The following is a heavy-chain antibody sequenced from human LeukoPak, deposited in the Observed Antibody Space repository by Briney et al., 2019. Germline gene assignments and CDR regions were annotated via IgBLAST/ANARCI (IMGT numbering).Heavy chain of an antibody. Sequence: GASVKVSCKASGYTFTGYYMHWVRQAPGQGLEWMGWINPNSGGTNYAQKFQGRVTTTRDTSISTAYMELGRLRSDDTAVYYCARELTMVRGVANWFDPWGQGTLVTVSS. J-gene: IGHJ5*02. CDR2: INPNSGGT. D-gene: IGHD3-10*01. CDR1: GYTFTGYY. CDR3: ARELTMVRGVANWFDP. V-gene: IGHV1-2*02.